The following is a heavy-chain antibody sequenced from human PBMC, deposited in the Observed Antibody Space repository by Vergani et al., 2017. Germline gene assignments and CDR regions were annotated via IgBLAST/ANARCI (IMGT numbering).Heavy chain of an antibody. Sequence: EVQLLESGGGLVQPGGSQRLSCAASGFTFSSYAMSWVRQAPGKGLEWVSAISGSGGSTYYADSVKGRFTISRDNSKNTLYLQMNSLRAEDTAVYYCAKDRASSGYYASDFDYWGQGTLVTVSS. D-gene: IGHD3-22*01. J-gene: IGHJ4*02. CDR2: ISGSGGST. V-gene: IGHV3-23*01. CDR1: GFTFSSYA. CDR3: AKDRASSGYYASDFDY.